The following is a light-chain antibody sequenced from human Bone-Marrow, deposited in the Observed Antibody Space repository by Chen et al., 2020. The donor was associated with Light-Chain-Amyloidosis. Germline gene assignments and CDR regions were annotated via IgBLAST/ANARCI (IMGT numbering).Light chain of an antibody. CDR1: NIGSTS. CDR3: QVWDRSSDRPV. J-gene: IGLJ3*02. V-gene: IGLV3-21*02. Sequence: SSVPTQPSSVSVARGQPATIACGGNNIGSTSVHWYQQTPGQAPLLVVYDDSDRPSGIPERLSGSNSGNTATLTISRVEAGDEADYYCQVWDRSSDRPVFGGGTKLTVL. CDR2: DDS.